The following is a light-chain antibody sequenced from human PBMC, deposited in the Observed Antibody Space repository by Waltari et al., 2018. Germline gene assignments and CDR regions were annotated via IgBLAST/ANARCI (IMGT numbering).Light chain of an antibody. CDR1: PSVFYSSNNKNP. CDR2: WAS. Sequence: DIVMTQSPDSLAVSLGERDTINCKSSPSVFYSSNNKNPLAWYQQKPGQSPKLLIYWASTRESGVPDRFSGSGSGTDFTLTISSLQAEDVAVYYCQQYFGTPPYTFGQGTKLEIK. V-gene: IGKV4-1*01. CDR3: QQYFGTPPYT. J-gene: IGKJ2*01.